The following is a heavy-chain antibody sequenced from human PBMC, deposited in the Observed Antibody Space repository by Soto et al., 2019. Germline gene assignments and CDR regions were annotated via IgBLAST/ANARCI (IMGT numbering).Heavy chain of an antibody. CDR3: ARRLAYYDFWSGTGNWFDP. J-gene: IGHJ5*02. CDR2: INHSGST. V-gene: IGHV4-34*01. CDR1: GGSFSGYY. D-gene: IGHD3-3*01. Sequence: KPSETLSLTCAVYGGSFSGYYWSWIRQPPGKGLEWIGEINHSGSTNYNPSLKSRVTISVDTSKNQFSLKLSSVTAADTAVYYCARRLAYYDFWSGTGNWFDPWGQGTLVTVSS.